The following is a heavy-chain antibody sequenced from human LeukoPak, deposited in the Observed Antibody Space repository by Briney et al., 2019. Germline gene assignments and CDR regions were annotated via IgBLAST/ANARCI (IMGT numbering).Heavy chain of an antibody. CDR2: ISSSSSYI. CDR1: GFTFSSYS. CDR3: ARDSIAVAGTIY. Sequence: GILRLSCAASGFTFSSYSMNWVRQAPGKGLEWVSSISSSSSYIYYADSVKGRFTISRDNAKNSLYLQMNSLRAEDTAVYCCARDSIAVAGTIYWGQGTLVTVSS. J-gene: IGHJ4*02. V-gene: IGHV3-21*01. D-gene: IGHD6-19*01.